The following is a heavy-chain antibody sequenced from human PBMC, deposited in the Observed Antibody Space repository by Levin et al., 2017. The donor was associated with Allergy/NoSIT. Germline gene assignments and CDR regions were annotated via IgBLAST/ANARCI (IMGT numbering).Heavy chain of an antibody. CDR2: ISATSSYI. D-gene: IGHD5-24*01. V-gene: IGHV3-21*01. CDR1: GFDFSDYT. Sequence: GGSLRLSCAVSGFDFSDYTINWVRQTPGKGLEWVSSISATSSYIYYADSVKGRFTISRDNAKNSLHLQMTFLRADDTAIYYCSGGERMGHGYSGFGYWGQGILVTVSS. J-gene: IGHJ4*02. CDR3: SGGERMGHGYSGFGY.